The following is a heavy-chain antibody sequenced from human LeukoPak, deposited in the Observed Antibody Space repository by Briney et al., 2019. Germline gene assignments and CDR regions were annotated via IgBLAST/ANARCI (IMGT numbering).Heavy chain of an antibody. Sequence: GASVKVSCKVPGYTLTELSMHWVRQAPGKGLEWMGGFDPEDGETIYAQKFQGRVTMTEDTSTDTAYMELSSLRSEDTAVYYCATEEAAAGYFDYWGQGTLVTVSS. V-gene: IGHV1-24*01. D-gene: IGHD6-13*01. J-gene: IGHJ4*02. CDR1: GYTLTELS. CDR3: ATEEAAAGYFDY. CDR2: FDPEDGET.